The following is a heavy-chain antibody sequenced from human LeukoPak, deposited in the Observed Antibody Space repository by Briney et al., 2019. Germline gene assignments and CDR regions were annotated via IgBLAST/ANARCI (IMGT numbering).Heavy chain of an antibody. CDR1: GYSISNHY. CDR3: ARDMLGYYYGSGNYGSFDT. V-gene: IGHV4-59*11. CDR2: IYYSGIT. D-gene: IGHD3-10*01. Sequence: SETLSLTCTVSGYSISNHYLTWIRQPPGKGLEWIGYIYYSGITDYNPSLRGRVTMSPDTSKNQFSLKLNSLSAADTAVYYCARDMLGYYYGSGNYGSFDTWGQGNLVTVSS. J-gene: IGHJ5*02.